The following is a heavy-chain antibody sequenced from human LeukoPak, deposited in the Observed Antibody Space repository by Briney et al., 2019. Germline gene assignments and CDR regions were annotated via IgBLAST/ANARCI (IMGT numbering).Heavy chain of an antibody. CDR1: GGAFRNYG. CDR3: ARRYCCGGRCFSRDYYYYYIEV. J-gene: IGHJ6*03. CDR2: IIPIFGTG. Sequence: SVKLSCKTSGGAFRNYGFTWVRHAPGQGLEWKGGIIPIFGTGKYAQKFQGRVTIIADEFTSTAYMELSSLRSEDTAVYYEARRYCCGGRCFSRDYYYYYIEVWGQGTTVTVSS. V-gene: IGHV1-69*13. D-gene: IGHD2-15*01.